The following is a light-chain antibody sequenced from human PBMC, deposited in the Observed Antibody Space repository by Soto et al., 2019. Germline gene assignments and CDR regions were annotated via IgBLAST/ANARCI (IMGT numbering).Light chain of an antibody. V-gene: IGKV3-15*01. CDR3: QHYNNLPLS. J-gene: IGKJ4*01. CDR2: GAS. Sequence: EIVVTQSPATLSVSPGEGATLFCRASQGINNNLAWYQQRPGQAPRLLIYGASTRAPGIPARFSGSGSGTDFTLTISSLQSEDFAVYHCQHYNNLPLSFGGGSKVEI. CDR1: QGINNN.